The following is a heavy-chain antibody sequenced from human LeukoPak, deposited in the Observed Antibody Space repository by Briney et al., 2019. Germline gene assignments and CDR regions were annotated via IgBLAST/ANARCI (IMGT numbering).Heavy chain of an antibody. Sequence: GASVKVSCKASGYTFTSYYMHWVRQAPGQGLEWMGIINPSGGSTSYAQKFQGRVTMTRDTSTSTVYMELSSLRSEDTAVYYCARDSDRREYYDSSGYYPGDYWGQGTLVTVSS. V-gene: IGHV1-46*01. D-gene: IGHD3-22*01. CDR2: INPSGGST. CDR3: ARDSDRREYYDSSGYYPGDY. CDR1: GYTFTSYY. J-gene: IGHJ4*02.